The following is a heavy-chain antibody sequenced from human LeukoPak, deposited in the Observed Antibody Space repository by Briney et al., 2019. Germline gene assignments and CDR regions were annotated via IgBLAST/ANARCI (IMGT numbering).Heavy chain of an antibody. CDR2: INSDGSDT. Sequence: PGGSLRLSCAGSGFTFSSYWMHWVRQTPGKGLVWVSRINSDGSDTSYADSVKSRFTISRDNAKNTLYLQMNSLRAEDTAVYYCARVLVGVTRPGFDSWGHGTLVTVSS. D-gene: IGHD1-26*01. CDR1: GFTFSSYW. CDR3: ARVLVGVTRPGFDS. V-gene: IGHV3-74*01. J-gene: IGHJ4*01.